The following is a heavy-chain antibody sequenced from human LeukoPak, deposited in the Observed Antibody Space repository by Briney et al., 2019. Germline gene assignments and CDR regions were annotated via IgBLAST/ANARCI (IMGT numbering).Heavy chain of an antibody. CDR3: TTGGPDYYYYGMDV. J-gene: IGHJ6*02. V-gene: IGHV3-15*01. Sequence: GRSLRLSCTTSGFTFDDHAMSWVRQAPGKGLEWVGRIKSKTDGGTTDYAAPVKGRFTISRDDSKNTLYLQMNSLKTEDTAVYYCTTGGPDYYYYGMDVWGQGTTVTVSS. CDR1: GFTFDDHA. CDR2: IKSKTDGGTT.